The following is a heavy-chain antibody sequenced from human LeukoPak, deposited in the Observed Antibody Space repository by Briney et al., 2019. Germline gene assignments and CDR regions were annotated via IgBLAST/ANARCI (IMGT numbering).Heavy chain of an antibody. Sequence: ASVKLSCKASAYTFTGDYIHWDRHAPGQGLEWMGWINPNSGGTNYAQKFQVRVTLTRDTSISTTYMELSRLRSDDTAVYYCAREALRTGDRAFDIWGQGTMVTVSS. V-gene: IGHV1-2*02. CDR2: INPNSGGT. D-gene: IGHD7-27*01. J-gene: IGHJ3*02. CDR1: AYTFTGDY. CDR3: AREALRTGDRAFDI.